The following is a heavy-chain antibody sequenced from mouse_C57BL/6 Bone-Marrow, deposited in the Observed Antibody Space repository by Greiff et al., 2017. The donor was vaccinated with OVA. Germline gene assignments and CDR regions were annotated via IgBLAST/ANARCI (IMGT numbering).Heavy chain of an antibody. CDR1: GYTFTSYG. V-gene: IGHV1-58*01. CDR3: ARTPSYYYGSSPFDY. J-gene: IGHJ2*01. CDR2: IYIGNGYT. D-gene: IGHD1-1*01. Sequence: VQLKESGAELVRPGSSVKLSCKTSGYTFTSYGINWVKQRPGQGLEWIGYIYIGNGYTEYNEKFKGKATLTSDTSSSTAYMQLSSLTSEDSAIYVCARTPSYYYGSSPFDYWGQGTTLTVSS.